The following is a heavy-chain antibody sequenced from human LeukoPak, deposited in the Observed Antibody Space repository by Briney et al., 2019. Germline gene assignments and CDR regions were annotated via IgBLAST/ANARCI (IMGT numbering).Heavy chain of an antibody. J-gene: IGHJ4*02. Sequence: GGSLRLSSAASGFTVSSNYMSWVRQAPGKGLEWVSVIYSGGSTYYADSVKGRFTISRDNSKNTLYLQMNSLRAEDTAVYYCARAVAGKPGLIDYWGQGTLVTVSS. CDR2: IYSGGST. CDR1: GFTVSSNY. V-gene: IGHV3-66*01. CDR3: ARAVAGKPGLIDY. D-gene: IGHD6-19*01.